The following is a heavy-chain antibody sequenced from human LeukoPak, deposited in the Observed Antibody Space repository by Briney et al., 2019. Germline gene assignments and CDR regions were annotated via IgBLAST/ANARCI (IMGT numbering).Heavy chain of an antibody. CDR2: IKQDGSVK. Sequence: GGSLRLSCAASGFTFSTYWMTWVRQAPGKGLEWVANIKQDGSVKYYVDSVKGRFTLSRDNSKNSLYLQMDSLRAEDTAVYYCVKDERSGSYIHWGQGTLVTVSS. D-gene: IGHD1-26*01. CDR1: GFTFSTYW. CDR3: VKDERSGSYIH. J-gene: IGHJ4*02. V-gene: IGHV3-7*01.